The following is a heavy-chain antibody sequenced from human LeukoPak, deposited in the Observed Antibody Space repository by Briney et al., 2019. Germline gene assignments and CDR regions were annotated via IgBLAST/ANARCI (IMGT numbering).Heavy chain of an antibody. D-gene: IGHD3-10*01. CDR3: ARPGSWWFDP. V-gene: IGHV1-2*02. J-gene: IGHJ5*02. CDR1: GYTFTDYY. CDR2: MNPNSAGT. Sequence: ASVKVSCKASGYTFTDYYIHWVRQAPGQGLEWMGWMNPNSAGTNSAQKFQGRVTMTSDTSISTAYMELSSLRSDDTAAYYCARPGSWWFDPWGQGTLVTVSS.